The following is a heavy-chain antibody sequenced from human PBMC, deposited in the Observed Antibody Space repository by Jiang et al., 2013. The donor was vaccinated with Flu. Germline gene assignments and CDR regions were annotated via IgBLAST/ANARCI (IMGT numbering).Heavy chain of an antibody. D-gene: IGHD5-18*01. Sequence: GAEVKKPGSSVKVSCKASGGTFSSYAISWVRQAPGQGLEWMGRIIPILGIANYAQKFQGRVTITADKSTSTAYMELSSLRSEDTAVYYCASPLGRQLWCHYWGQEPGHRLL. CDR3: ASPLGRQLWCHY. CDR1: GGTFSSYA. CDR2: IIPILGIA. V-gene: IGHV1-69*04. J-gene: IGHJ4*02.